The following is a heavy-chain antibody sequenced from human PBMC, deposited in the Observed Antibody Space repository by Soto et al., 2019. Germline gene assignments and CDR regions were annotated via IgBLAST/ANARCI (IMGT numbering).Heavy chain of an antibody. CDR2: ISGSGGST. D-gene: IGHD3-3*01. V-gene: IGHV3-23*01. J-gene: IGHJ2*01. CDR1: GFTFSSYA. CDR3: AKGTYYDFWSGYLSEWYFDL. Sequence: GGSLRLSCAASGFTFSSYAISWVRQAPGKGLEWVSAISGSGGSTYYADSVKGRFTISRDNSKNTLYLQMNSLRAEDTAVYYCAKGTYYDFWSGYLSEWYFDLWGRGTLVTVSS.